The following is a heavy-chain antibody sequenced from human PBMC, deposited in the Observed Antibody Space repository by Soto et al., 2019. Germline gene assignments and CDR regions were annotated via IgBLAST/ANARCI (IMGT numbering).Heavy chain of an antibody. CDR1: GFTFSSSA. D-gene: IGHD6-19*01. J-gene: IGHJ5*02. CDR3: AKCSVGTVRTSGWCNWFEP. CDR2: IRVGGGDT. Sequence: EVRLLESGGGLAQPGGSRRLSCAASGFTFSSSAMNWVRQAPGKGLEWVSSIRVGGGDTFYADSVRGRFAISLDISRNPLYLQMKSLSAEDTAIYYCAKCSVGTVRTSGWCNWFEPWGQGTLVTVSS. V-gene: IGHV3-23*01.